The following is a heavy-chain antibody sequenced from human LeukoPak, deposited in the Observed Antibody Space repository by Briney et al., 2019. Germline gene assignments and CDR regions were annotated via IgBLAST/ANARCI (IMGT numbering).Heavy chain of an antibody. Sequence: PSETLSLTCAVYGGSFSGYYWSWIRQPPGKGLEWIGEINHSGSTNYNPSLKSRVTISVDTSKNQFSLKLSSVTAADTAVYYCARGFKGSGSYYNSPYFDYWGRGTLVTVSS. CDR3: ARGFKGSGSYYNSPYFDY. V-gene: IGHV4-34*01. CDR2: INHSGST. D-gene: IGHD3-10*01. J-gene: IGHJ4*02. CDR1: GGSFSGYY.